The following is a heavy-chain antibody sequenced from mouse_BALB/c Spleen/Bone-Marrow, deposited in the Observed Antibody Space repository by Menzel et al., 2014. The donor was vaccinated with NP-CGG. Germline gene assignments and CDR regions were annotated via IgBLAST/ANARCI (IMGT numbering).Heavy chain of an antibody. CDR1: DYSFTSYW. J-gene: IGHJ1*01. Sequence: QVQLQHSGAELVRPGASVKLSCRASDYSFTSYWVNWVKQRPGQGLEWIGMIHPSDSETRLNQKFKDKATLTVDKSSSTAYMQLSSPTSEDSAVYYCARGGYDGWYFDVWGAGTTVTVSS. V-gene: IGHV1-74*01. CDR2: IHPSDSET. D-gene: IGHD2-2*01. CDR3: ARGGYDGWYFDV.